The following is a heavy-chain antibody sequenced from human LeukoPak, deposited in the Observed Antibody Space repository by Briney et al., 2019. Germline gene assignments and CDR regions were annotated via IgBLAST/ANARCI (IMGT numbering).Heavy chain of an antibody. V-gene: IGHV1-8*01. D-gene: IGHD6-19*01. Sequence: ASVKVSCKASGYTFTSYDINWVRQATGQGLEGMGWMNPNSGNTGYAQKFQGRVTMTRNTSISTAYMELSSLRSEDTAVYYCARRIGIAVAPVPWGQGTLVTVSS. CDR1: GYTFTSYD. J-gene: IGHJ5*02. CDR2: MNPNSGNT. CDR3: ARRIGIAVAPVP.